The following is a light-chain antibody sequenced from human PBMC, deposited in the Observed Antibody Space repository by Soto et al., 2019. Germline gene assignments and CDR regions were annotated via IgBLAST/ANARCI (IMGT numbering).Light chain of an antibody. Sequence: AIQMTQSPSSLYASVGDRVIITCRASQGIGNELGWYQQKPGKAPKLLIYTASTLQSGVPSRFAGSGSGTDFTLTISSLQPEDFATYYCLQDRSYPRTFGQGTKVEIK. CDR3: LQDRSYPRT. V-gene: IGKV1-6*01. J-gene: IGKJ1*01. CDR2: TAS. CDR1: QGIGNE.